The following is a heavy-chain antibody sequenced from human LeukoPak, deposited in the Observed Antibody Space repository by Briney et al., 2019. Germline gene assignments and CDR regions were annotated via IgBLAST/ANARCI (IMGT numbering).Heavy chain of an antibody. CDR3: ASDLVGTFDY. CDR2: ISSSGSTI. Sequence: GGSLRLSCAASGFTFSSYEMNWVRQAPGKGLEWVSYISSSGSTIYYADSVKGRFTISRGNAKNSLYLQMDSLRAEDTAVYYCASDLVGTFDYWGQGTLVTVSS. J-gene: IGHJ4*02. V-gene: IGHV3-48*03. CDR1: GFTFSSYE. D-gene: IGHD1-26*01.